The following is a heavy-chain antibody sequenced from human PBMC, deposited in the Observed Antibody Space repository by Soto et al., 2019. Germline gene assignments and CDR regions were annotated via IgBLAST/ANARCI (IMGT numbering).Heavy chain of an antibody. V-gene: IGHV1-2*02. D-gene: IGHD2-21*01. CDR1: GYTFNSYY. Sequence: QVQLVQSGAEVKKPGASVKVSCKASGYTFNSYYIHWVRQAPGQGLEWLGGINPNSDVTGYAQSFQGRVTMTRDMSMTTADMDVPRLRSGDTSVYYCVRVRLNRNFAFDFWGQGTLITVSS. CDR2: INPNSDVT. CDR3: VRVRLNRNFAFDF. J-gene: IGHJ4*02.